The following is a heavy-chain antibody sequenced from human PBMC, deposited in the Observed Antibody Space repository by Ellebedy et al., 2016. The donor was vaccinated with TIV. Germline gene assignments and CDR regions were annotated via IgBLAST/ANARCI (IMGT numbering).Heavy chain of an antibody. Sequence: GGSLRLSXAASGFTFSSYWMSWVRQAPGKGLEWVANIKQDGSEKYYVDSVKGRFTISRDNAKNSLYLQMNSLRAEDTAVYYCASRLESYDYGPSYIDYWGQGTLVTVSS. V-gene: IGHV3-7*01. CDR2: IKQDGSEK. D-gene: IGHD4-17*01. CDR3: ASRLESYDYGPSYIDY. J-gene: IGHJ4*02. CDR1: GFTFSSYW.